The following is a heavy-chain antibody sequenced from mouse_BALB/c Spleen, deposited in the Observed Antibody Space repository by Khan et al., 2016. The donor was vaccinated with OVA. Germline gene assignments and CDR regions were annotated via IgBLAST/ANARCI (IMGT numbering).Heavy chain of an antibody. CDR2: ISSGGNT. Sequence: EVELVESGGGLVKPGGSLKLSCAASGFTFSNYDMSWVRQTPEKRLEWVASISSGGNTYYPDSVKGRFTISRDNARKILYLHMSSRRSEDTAMYDCARGPYYGSSPCYFDYWGQGTTLTVSS. CDR1: GFTFSNYD. V-gene: IGHV5-6-5*01. J-gene: IGHJ2*01. D-gene: IGHD1-1*01. CDR3: ARGPYYGSSPCYFDY.